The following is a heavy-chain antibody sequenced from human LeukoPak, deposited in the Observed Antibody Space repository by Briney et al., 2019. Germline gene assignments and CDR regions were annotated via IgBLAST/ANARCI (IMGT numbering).Heavy chain of an antibody. Sequence: ASVKVSCKASGYTFSNYDINWVRQAAGQGLEWMGWMNPNSGNTGYAQKFQGRVTMTRNTSISTAYMGLSSLRSEDTAVYYCARGHVLASCSGGSCYSGHDYWGQGTLVTVSS. CDR3: ARGHVLASCSGGSCYSGHDY. CDR1: GYTFSNYD. J-gene: IGHJ4*02. V-gene: IGHV1-8*01. D-gene: IGHD2-15*01. CDR2: MNPNSGNT.